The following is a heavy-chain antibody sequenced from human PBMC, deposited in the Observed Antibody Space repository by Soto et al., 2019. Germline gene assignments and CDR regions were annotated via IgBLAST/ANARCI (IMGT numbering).Heavy chain of an antibody. V-gene: IGHV3-23*01. J-gene: IGHJ6*02. D-gene: IGHD7-27*01. Sequence: GGSLRLSYAGSGFTFSSYAMSSVRQAPGKGLEWVSAISGSGGSTYYADSVRGRFTISRDNSKNTLYLQMNSLRAEDTAVYYCAKPLTNRGHQIQVHLSNLSYYGMDVWGQGTTVTVSS. CDR1: GFTFSSYA. CDR2: ISGSGGST. CDR3: AKPLTNRGHQIQVHLSNLSYYGMDV.